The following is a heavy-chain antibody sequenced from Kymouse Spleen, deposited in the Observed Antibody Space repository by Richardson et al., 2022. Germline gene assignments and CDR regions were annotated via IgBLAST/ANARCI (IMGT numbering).Heavy chain of an antibody. CDR1: GGSFSGYY. CDR2: INHSGST. D-gene: IGHD6-13*01. CDR3: AREEVAAAEGTPLDY. Sequence: QVQLQQWGAGLLKPSETLSLTCAVYGGSFSGYYWSWIRQPPGKGLEWIGEINHSGSTNYNPSLKSRVTISVDTSKNQFSLKLSSVTAADTAVYYCAREEVAAAEGTPLDYWGQGTLVTVSS. V-gene: IGHV4-34*01. J-gene: IGHJ4*02.